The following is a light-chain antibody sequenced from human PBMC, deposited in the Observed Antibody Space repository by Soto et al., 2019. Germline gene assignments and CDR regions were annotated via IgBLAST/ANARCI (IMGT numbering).Light chain of an antibody. CDR3: QQYKSYPLT. V-gene: IGKV1-5*01. CDR1: QSISSW. J-gene: IGKJ4*01. Sequence: DIHMYKSPSTLSASVGDRVTITCRASQSISSWVAWYQQKPGKAPKLLIYDASSLESGVPSRFSGSGAGTKFTPTISSLQRDDFSTNHCQQYKSYPLTVGGGPKVEIK. CDR2: DAS.